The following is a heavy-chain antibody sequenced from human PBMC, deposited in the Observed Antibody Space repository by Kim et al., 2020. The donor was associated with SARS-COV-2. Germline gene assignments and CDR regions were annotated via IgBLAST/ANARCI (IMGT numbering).Heavy chain of an antibody. V-gene: IGHV4-61*01. D-gene: IGHD6-19*01. J-gene: IGHJ5*02. CDR3: ARDRGAVAGGLGWFDP. CDR1: GGSVSSGSYY. CDR2: IYYSGST. Sequence: SETLSLTCTVSGGSVSSGSYYWSWIRQPPGKGLEWIGYIYYSGSTNYNPSLKSRVTISVDTSKNQFSLKLSSVTAADTAVYYCARDRGAVAGGLGWFDPWGQGTLVTVSS.